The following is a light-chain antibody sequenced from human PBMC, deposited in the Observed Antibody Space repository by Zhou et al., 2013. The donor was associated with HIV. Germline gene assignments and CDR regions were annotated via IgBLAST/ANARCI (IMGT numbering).Light chain of an antibody. CDR3: QQYYSYPLT. CDR1: QSISSY. V-gene: IGKV1-39*01. CDR2: AAS. Sequence: DIQMTQSPSTLSASVGDRVTITCRASQSISSYLNWYQVKSGKAPKLLIYAASTLQSGVPSRFSGSGSGTDFTLTISCLQSEDFATYYCQQYYSYPLTFGGGSKVE. J-gene: IGKJ4*01.